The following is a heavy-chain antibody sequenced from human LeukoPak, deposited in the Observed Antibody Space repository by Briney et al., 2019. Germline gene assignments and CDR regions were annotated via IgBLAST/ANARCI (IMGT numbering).Heavy chain of an antibody. J-gene: IGHJ4*02. V-gene: IGHV4-39*07. CDR1: GGSISSSSYL. CDR2: IYYRGST. CDR3: ARVGVFDSSRRQFDY. D-gene: IGHD3-22*01. Sequence: PSETLSLTCTVSGGSISSSSYLWGWIRQPPGKGLEWIGNIYYRGSTYYNPSLKSRVTISVDTSKNQFSLKLSSVTAADTAVYYCARVGVFDSSRRQFDYWGQGTLVTVSS.